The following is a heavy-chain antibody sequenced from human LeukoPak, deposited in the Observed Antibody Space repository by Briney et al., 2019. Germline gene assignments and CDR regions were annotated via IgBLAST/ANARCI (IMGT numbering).Heavy chain of an antibody. CDR3: AKWSAVAGLYYYYYYGMDV. Sequence: GGSLRLSCAASGFTFSSYAMSWVRQAPGKGLEWVSAISGSGGSTYYADSVKGRFTISRDNSKNTLYLQMNSLRAEDMAVYYCAKWSAVAGLYYYYYYGMDVWGQGTTVTVSS. CDR1: GFTFSSYA. J-gene: IGHJ6*02. D-gene: IGHD6-19*01. CDR2: ISGSGGST. V-gene: IGHV3-23*01.